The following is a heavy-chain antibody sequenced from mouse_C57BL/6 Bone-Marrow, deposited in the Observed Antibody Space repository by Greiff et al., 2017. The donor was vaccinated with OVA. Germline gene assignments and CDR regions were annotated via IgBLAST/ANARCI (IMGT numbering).Heavy chain of an antibody. CDR1: GFNIKDDY. J-gene: IGHJ3*01. D-gene: IGHD4-1*02. CDR3: TPNWVWFAY. CDR2: IDPENGDT. V-gene: IGHV14-4*01. Sequence: EVQLVESGAELVRPGASVKLSCTASGFNIKDDYMHWVKQRPEQGLEWIGWIDPENGDTEYASKFQGKATITADTSSNTAYLQLSSLTSEDTAVYYCTPNWVWFAYWGQGTLVTVSA.